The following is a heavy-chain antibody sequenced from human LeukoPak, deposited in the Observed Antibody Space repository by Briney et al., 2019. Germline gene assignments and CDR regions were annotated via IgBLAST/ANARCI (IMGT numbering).Heavy chain of an antibody. CDR3: VRDLDSYDFWSGYWPDAFDT. CDR2: IWHDGSNE. CDR1: GFTFSSYG. D-gene: IGHD3-3*01. Sequence: GGSLRLSCAASGFTFSSYGMHWVRQAPGKGPEWVAVIWHDGSNEYYVDSVRGRFIISRDNSRKTLYLQMNSLRAEDTAVYYCVRDLDSYDFWSGYWPDAFDTWGQGTVVSVSS. V-gene: IGHV3-33*01. J-gene: IGHJ3*02.